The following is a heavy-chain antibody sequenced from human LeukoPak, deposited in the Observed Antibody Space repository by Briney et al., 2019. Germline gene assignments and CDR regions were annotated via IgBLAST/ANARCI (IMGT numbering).Heavy chain of an antibody. Sequence: GGSLRLSCAASGFTFSSYWMHWVRQAPGKGLVWVARINSDGSSTSYADSVKGRFTISRDNAKNTLYLQMNSLRAEDTAVYYCARVKRWKAADQYYFDYWGQGTLVTVSS. CDR3: ARVKRWKAADQYYFDY. D-gene: IGHD5-24*01. CDR1: GFTFSSYW. J-gene: IGHJ4*02. V-gene: IGHV3-74*01. CDR2: INSDGSST.